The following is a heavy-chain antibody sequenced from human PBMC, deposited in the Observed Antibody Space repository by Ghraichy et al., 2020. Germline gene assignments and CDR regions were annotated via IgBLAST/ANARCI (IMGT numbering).Heavy chain of an antibody. D-gene: IGHD3-3*01. V-gene: IGHV3-21*01. CDR3: ARGVQDYYDFWSGPFDS. CDR1: GFTFSNYS. Sequence: GGSLRLSCAASGFTFSNYSVNWVRQAPGKGLEWVSSIPPSTSYIYYADSVKGRFTISRDNAKNSLYLQMNSLRAEDTAVYYCARGVQDYYDFWSGPFDSWGQGTPVTVSS. CDR2: IPPSTSYI. J-gene: IGHJ4*02.